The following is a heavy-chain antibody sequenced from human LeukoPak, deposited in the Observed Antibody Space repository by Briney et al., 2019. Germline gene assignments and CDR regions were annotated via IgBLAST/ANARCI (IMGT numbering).Heavy chain of an antibody. CDR2: IYYSGST. V-gene: IGHV4-59*08. Sequence: PSETLSLTCTVSGGSISSYYWSWIRQPPGKGLEWIGYIYYSGSTNYNPSLKSRVTISVDTSKNQFSLKLISVTAADTAVYYCASLGRITMVRGVTPPSRIDYWGQGTLVTVSS. D-gene: IGHD3-10*01. CDR1: GGSISSYY. J-gene: IGHJ4*02. CDR3: ASLGRITMVRGVTPPSRIDY.